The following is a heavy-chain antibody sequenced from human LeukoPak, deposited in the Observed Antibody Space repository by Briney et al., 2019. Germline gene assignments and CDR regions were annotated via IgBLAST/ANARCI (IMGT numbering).Heavy chain of an antibody. V-gene: IGHV3-21*01. CDR3: ARRVTTFLS. CDR2: ISSTSTYM. Sequence: KPGGSLRLSCSASGFDLSPYTMNWVRQAPGKGLEWVASISSTSTYMYYGDSLKGRFTISRDNAKNTLYLQLDGLRAEDTATYYCARRVTTFLSWGQGTLVIVSS. D-gene: IGHD4-17*01. J-gene: IGHJ4*02. CDR1: GFDLSPYT.